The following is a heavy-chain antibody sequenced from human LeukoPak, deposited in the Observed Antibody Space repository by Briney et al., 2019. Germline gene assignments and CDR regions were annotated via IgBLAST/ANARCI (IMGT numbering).Heavy chain of an antibody. Sequence: GRPLRLSCAASGFTFSGNGMHWVRQAPGKGLEWVAVIWYDGSKEYYADSVKGRFTISRDNSQNTLFLQMNSLRVEDTAVYYCAKGRGAFDIWGQGTMVTVSS. CDR2: IWYDGSKE. D-gene: IGHD3-10*01. V-gene: IGHV3-33*06. CDR3: AKGRGAFDI. CDR1: GFTFSGNG. J-gene: IGHJ3*02.